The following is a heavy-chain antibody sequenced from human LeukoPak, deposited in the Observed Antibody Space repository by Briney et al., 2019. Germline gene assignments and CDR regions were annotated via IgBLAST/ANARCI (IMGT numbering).Heavy chain of an antibody. CDR2: IYTSGST. D-gene: IGHD6-13*01. J-gene: IGHJ5*02. CDR1: GGSISSYY. CDR3: ARGAPGYSSSWPFDP. Sequence: SETLSLTCTVSGGSISSYYWSWIRQPAGQGLEWIGRIYTSGSTNYNPSLKSRVTMSVDTSKNQFSLKLSSVTAADTAVYYCARGAPGYSSSWPFDPWGQGTLVTVSS. V-gene: IGHV4-4*07.